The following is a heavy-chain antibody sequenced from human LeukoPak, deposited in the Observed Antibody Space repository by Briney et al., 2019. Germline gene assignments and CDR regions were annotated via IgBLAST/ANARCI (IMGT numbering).Heavy chain of an antibody. CDR1: GYTFTGYY. Sequence: ASGKVSCKASGYTFTGYYMHWVRQAPGQGLEWMGWINPNSGGTNYAQKFQVRGTMTRDTSISTAYMELSRLRSDDTAVYYCARDDSSGYYELDYWGQGTLVTVSS. CDR2: INPNSGGT. CDR3: ARDDSSGYYELDY. J-gene: IGHJ4*02. V-gene: IGHV1-2*02. D-gene: IGHD3-22*01.